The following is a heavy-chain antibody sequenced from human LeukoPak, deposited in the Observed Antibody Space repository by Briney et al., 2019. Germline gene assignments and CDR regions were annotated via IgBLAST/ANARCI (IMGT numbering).Heavy chain of an antibody. J-gene: IGHJ4*02. CDR1: GFTFSSYA. CDR3: AKAAYYYDSSSFLDY. CDR2: ISYDGSNK. D-gene: IGHD3-22*01. Sequence: GGSLRLSCAASGFTFSSYAMHWVRQAPGKGLEWVAVISYDGSNKYYADSVKGRFTISRDNSKNSLYLQMNSLRAEDTAVYYCAKAAYYYDSSSFLDYWGQGTLVTVSS. V-gene: IGHV3-30*04.